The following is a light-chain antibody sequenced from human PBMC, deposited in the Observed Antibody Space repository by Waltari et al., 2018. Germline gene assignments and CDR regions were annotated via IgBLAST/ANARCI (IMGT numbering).Light chain of an antibody. CDR2: AAS. Sequence: DIQMTQSPSSVSASVGDRVTITCRASQDVARWLAWYQQTPGKAPNLLIYAASSLHSGVPSRFSGSGSGTDFTLTISSLQPDDFATYYCQQANSFPPTFGPGTTVDIK. V-gene: IGKV1D-12*01. CDR3: QQANSFPPT. J-gene: IGKJ3*01. CDR1: QDVARW.